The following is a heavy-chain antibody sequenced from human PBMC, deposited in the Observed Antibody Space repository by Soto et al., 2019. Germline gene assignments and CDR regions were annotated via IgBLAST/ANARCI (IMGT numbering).Heavy chain of an antibody. D-gene: IGHD2-21*01. Sequence: QVQLVQSGAEVKKPGASVKVSCKTSGYTFTTYGVSWVRQAPGLGLEWMGWISGYNGNTNSAPKFQGRVSMTTDTSTSTAYMQRRSLRSDDTAVHYCASDEPTYCGGDNCEHYVDYWGQGTLVTVSS. CDR1: GYTFTTYG. J-gene: IGHJ4*02. V-gene: IGHV1-18*01. CDR3: ASDEPTYCGGDNCEHYVDY. CDR2: ISGYNGNT.